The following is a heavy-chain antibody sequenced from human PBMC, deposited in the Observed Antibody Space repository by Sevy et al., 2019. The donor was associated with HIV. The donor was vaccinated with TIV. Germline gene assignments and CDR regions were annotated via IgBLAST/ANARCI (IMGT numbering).Heavy chain of an antibody. D-gene: IGHD6-25*01. V-gene: IGHV3-7*01. CDR3: ARVGSAPKDDGGYEEALDI. Sequence: GGSLRLSCAASGFSFSSYWMRWVRQAPGKGLEWVANIKQDGSEKYYVDSVKGRFTISRDDAKNSLYLQMNSLKVEDRGVYYCARVGSAPKDDGGYEEALDILGQGRIVTVSS. J-gene: IGHJ3*02. CDR2: IKQDGSEK. CDR1: GFSFSSYW.